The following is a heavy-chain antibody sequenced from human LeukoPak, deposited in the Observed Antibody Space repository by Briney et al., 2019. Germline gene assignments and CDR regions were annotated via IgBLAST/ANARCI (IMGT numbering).Heavy chain of an antibody. Sequence: GGSLRLSCAASGFTFGAYTMNWVRQAPGKGLEWVTCIFSRSESILYADSVKGRFTISRDNAKNSLYLQMDSLRAEDTAVYYCARYSYKHDCWGQGTLVTVSS. CDR1: GFTFGAYT. J-gene: IGHJ4*02. CDR3: ARYSYKHDC. D-gene: IGHD2-15*01. CDR2: IFSRSESI. V-gene: IGHV3-21*01.